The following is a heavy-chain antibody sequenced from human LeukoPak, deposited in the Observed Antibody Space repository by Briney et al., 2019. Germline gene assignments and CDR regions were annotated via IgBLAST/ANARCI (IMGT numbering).Heavy chain of an antibody. CDR3: Y. Sequence: PSETLSLTCTVSGGSISSYYWSWIRQPPGKGLEWIGYIYYSGSTNYNPSLKSRVTISVDTPKNQFYTAVYYCARGGVLKSVDYWGQGTLVTVSS. CDR1: GGSISSYY. D-gene: IGHD3-10*01. J-gene: IGHJ4*02. CDR2: IYYSGST. V-gene: IGHV4-59*01.